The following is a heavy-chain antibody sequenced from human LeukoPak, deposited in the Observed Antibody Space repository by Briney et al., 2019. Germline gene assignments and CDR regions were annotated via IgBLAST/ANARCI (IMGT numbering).Heavy chain of an antibody. CDR1: GFTFSSHW. CDR3: ARDHGGDDAFDI. Sequence: GGSLRLSCAASGFTFSSHWMHWVRQPPGKGLEWVSRIKTDGSSTDYADSVKGRFTISRDNAKHTLYLQMNSLRAEDTAVYYCARDHGGDDAFDIWGQGTMVTVSS. CDR2: IKTDGSST. J-gene: IGHJ3*02. V-gene: IGHV3-74*01. D-gene: IGHD5-24*01.